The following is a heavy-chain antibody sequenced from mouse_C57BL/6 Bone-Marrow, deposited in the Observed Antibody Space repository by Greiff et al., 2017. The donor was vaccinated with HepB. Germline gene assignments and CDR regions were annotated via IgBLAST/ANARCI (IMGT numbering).Heavy chain of an antibody. D-gene: IGHD4-1*01. CDR2: ISYDGSN. Sequence: EVQLQESGPGLVKPSQSLSLTCSVTGYSITSGYYWNWIRQFPGNKLEWMGYISYDGSNNYNPSLKNRISITRDTSKNQFFLKLNSVTTEDTATYYCARGGLGRGYWGQGTTLTVSS. J-gene: IGHJ2*01. CDR1: GYSITSGYY. CDR3: ARGGLGRGY. V-gene: IGHV3-6*01.